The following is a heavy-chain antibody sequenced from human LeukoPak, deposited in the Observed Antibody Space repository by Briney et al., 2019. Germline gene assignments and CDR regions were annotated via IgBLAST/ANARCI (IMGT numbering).Heavy chain of an antibody. J-gene: IGHJ4*02. CDR1: GYTFTGYY. D-gene: IGHD6-19*01. CDR2: INPNSGGT. V-gene: IGHV1-2*06. CDR3: ARETSSGWYYYFGY. Sequence: ASVKVSCKASGYTFTGYYMHWVRQAPGQGLEWMGRINPNSGGTNYAQKFQGRVTMTRDTSISTAYMELSRLRSDDTAVYYCARETSSGWYYYFGYWGQGTLVTVSS.